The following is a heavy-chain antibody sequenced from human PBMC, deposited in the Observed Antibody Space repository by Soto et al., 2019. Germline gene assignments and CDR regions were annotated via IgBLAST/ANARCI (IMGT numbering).Heavy chain of an antibody. D-gene: IGHD3-10*01. CDR1: GGSISSNFYY. CDR3: AKHPMVRGVIGWFDP. Sequence: SETLSLTCSVSGGSISSNFYYWGWVRQPPGKGLEWIASIYYSGTTYYHPSLKGRVTTSIDTSRNQFSLKLTSVTAADTAVYFCAKHPMVRGVIGWFDPWGQGTLVTVSS. J-gene: IGHJ5*02. V-gene: IGHV4-39*01. CDR2: IYYSGTT.